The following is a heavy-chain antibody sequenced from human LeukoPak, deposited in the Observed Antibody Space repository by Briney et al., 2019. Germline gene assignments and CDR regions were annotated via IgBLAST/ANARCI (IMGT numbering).Heavy chain of an antibody. CDR2: IYYSGST. CDR1: GGSISSGDYY. J-gene: IGHJ4*02. D-gene: IGHD3-22*01. V-gene: IGHV4-30-4*01. CDR3: ASVPESYYDSSGYGAFDY. Sequence: SQTLSLTCTVSGGSISSGDYYWSWIRQPPGKGLEWIGYIYYSGSTYYNPSLKSRVTISVDTSKNQFSLKLSSVTAPDTAVYYCASVPESYYDSSGYGAFDYWGQGTLVTVSS.